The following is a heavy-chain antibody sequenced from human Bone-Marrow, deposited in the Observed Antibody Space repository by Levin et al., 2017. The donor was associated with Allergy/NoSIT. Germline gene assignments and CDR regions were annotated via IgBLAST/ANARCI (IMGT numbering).Heavy chain of an antibody. CDR2: ISSTGFI. CDR3: ARGVDTSGWYYFDH. J-gene: IGHJ4*02. V-gene: IGHV3-21*06. Sequence: GESLKISCAASGFTFRSSTMNWVRHAPGRGLEWVSSISSTGFIYYGDAGKGRFTISRDDAENSVFLQMNSLRAEDTAVYYCARGVDTSGWYYFDHWGQGTQVTVSS. D-gene: IGHD6-19*01. CDR1: GFTFRSST.